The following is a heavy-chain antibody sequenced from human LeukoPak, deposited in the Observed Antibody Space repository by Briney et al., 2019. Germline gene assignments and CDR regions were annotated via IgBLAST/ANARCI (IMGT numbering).Heavy chain of an antibody. CDR2: ISGGGGTT. CDR3: AKGYSGSYLDY. V-gene: IGHV3-23*01. Sequence: PGGSLRLSCAASGFTFSSYWMSWVRQAPGKGLEWVSVISGGGGTTYYADSVKGRFTISRDNSENTLYLQMNSLRAEDTAVYYCAKGYSGSYLDYWGQGTLVTVSS. D-gene: IGHD1-26*01. CDR1: GFTFSSYW. J-gene: IGHJ4*02.